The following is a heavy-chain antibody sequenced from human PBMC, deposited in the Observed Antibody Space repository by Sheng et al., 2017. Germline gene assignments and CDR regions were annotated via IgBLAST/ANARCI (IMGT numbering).Heavy chain of an antibody. CDR1: GYSISSGYY. J-gene: IGHJ6*02. CDR2: IYHSGST. D-gene: IGHD6-6*01. CDR3: ARDASLVPDYYYGMDV. V-gene: IGHV4-38-2*02. Sequence: QVQLQESGPGLVKPSETLSLTCAVSGYSISSGYYWGWIRQPPGKGLEWIGSIYHSGSTYYNPSLKSRVTISVDTSKNQFSLKLSSVTAADTAVYYCARDASLVPDYYYGMDVWGQGTTVTVSS.